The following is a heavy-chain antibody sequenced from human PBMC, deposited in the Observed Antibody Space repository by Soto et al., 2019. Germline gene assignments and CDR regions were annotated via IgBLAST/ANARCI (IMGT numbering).Heavy chain of an antibody. CDR2: IKQDGSEE. CDR3: SGRSGWRNDY. D-gene: IGHD6-19*01. J-gene: IGHJ4*02. Sequence: EVQLVEAGGDLVQPGGSLRLSCVGSGFTFSTFWMTWVRQAPGKGLEWVAHIKQDGSEELYADSVKGRFTISRDNAKNSLCLQMTSLRAEDTAMYYCSGRSGWRNDYWGQGTLVTVSS. CDR1: GFTFSTFW. V-gene: IGHV3-7*01.